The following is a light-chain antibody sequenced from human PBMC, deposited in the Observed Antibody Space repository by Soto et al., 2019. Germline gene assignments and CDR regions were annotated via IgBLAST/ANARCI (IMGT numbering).Light chain of an antibody. J-gene: IGKJ4*01. Sequence: DIVMTQSTATLSVSPGERATLSCRASQSVSSYLAWYQQKPGQAPRLLIYGASTRATDIPARFSGSGSGTEFTLTISSLQSEDFALYYCQQYNNWPLTFGGGTMVDIK. CDR2: GAS. V-gene: IGKV3-15*01. CDR1: QSVSSY. CDR3: QQYNNWPLT.